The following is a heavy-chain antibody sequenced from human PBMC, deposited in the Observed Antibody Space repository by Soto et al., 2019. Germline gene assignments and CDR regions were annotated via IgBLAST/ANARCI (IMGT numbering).Heavy chain of an antibody. J-gene: IGHJ6*03. D-gene: IGHD4-17*01. V-gene: IGHV1-69*13. CDR2: IIPIFGTA. Sequence: SVKVSCKASGGTFSSYAISWVRQAPGQGLEWMGGIIPIFGTANYAQKFQGRVTITADESTSAAYMELSSLRSADTAVYYCARVTRYGYYYSYMDVWAKGTTVNVSS. CDR3: ARVTRYGYYYSYMDV. CDR1: GGTFSSYA.